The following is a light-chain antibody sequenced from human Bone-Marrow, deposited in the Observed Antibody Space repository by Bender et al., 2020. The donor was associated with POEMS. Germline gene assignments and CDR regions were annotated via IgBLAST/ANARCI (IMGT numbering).Light chain of an antibody. J-gene: IGLJ1*01. Sequence: QSVLTQPPSASGTPGQRVTISCSGSSSNIGSNYVYWYQQFPGTAPKLLIYRNNQRPSGVPDRFSGSKSGTSASLAISGLRSEDEAVYYCATWDDSLSAHVFGTGTKVTVL. CDR3: ATWDDSLSAHV. V-gene: IGLV1-47*01. CDR2: RNN. CDR1: SSNIGSNY.